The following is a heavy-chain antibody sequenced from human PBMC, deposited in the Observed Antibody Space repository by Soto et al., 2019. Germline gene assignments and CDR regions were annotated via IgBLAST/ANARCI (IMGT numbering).Heavy chain of an antibody. D-gene: IGHD3-22*01. Sequence: SETLSLTCTVTGFSISSTSYYWVWIRQRPGKGLEGSGSIYYGGRTYKNPALGSGVSMFIDTSKDQFSLKLKSVTAADTALYFCARKRTSVVTQAYFDVWGPGSLVTVSS. CDR1: GFSISSTSYY. CDR3: ARKRTSVVTQAYFDV. V-gene: IGHV4-39*01. CDR2: IYYGGRT. J-gene: IGHJ4*02.